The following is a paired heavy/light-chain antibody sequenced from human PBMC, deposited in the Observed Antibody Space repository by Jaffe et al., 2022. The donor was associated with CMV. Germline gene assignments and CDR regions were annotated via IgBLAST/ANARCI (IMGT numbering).Light chain of an antibody. CDR1: QSIKNF. Sequence: DIHMTQSPSSLSASVGDRVTITCRASQSIKNFLNWYQQKPGKAPKLLIYAASSLQSGVPSRFSGSGSGTDFILTISRLQPEDLATYYCQQSYSDPVTFGGGTKVEIK. J-gene: IGKJ4*01. CDR2: AAS. CDR3: QQSYSDPVT. V-gene: IGKV1-39*01.
Heavy chain of an antibody. J-gene: IGHJ6*03. Sequence: EVQLVESGGGLVQPGGSLRLSCAASGFSFRSYWMSWVRQAPGKGLEWVANIKQDGSEKSYVDSVKGRFSVSRDNAKNSLYLQMNSLRAEDTAVYYCARVDVLTVGPTFSRTQYYYYYYMDVWGKGTTVAVSS. CDR1: GFSFRSYW. D-gene: IGHD1-26*01. V-gene: IGHV3-7*03. CDR2: IKQDGSEK. CDR3: ARVDVLTVGPTFSRTQYYYYYYMDV.